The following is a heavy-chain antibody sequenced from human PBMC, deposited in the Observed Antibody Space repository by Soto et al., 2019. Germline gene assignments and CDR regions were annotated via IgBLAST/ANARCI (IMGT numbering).Heavy chain of an antibody. D-gene: IGHD3-10*01. V-gene: IGHV3-30*03. CDR1: GFTFSSYG. Sequence: PGGSLRLSCAASGFTFSSYGMHWVRQAPGKGLEWVAVISYDGSNKYYADTVKGRFTISRDNSKNTLYLQMNSLRAEDTAVHYCARDGIIYGSGSYHTKLYYMDVWGKGTTVTVSS. J-gene: IGHJ6*03. CDR2: ISYDGSNK. CDR3: ARDGIIYGSGSYHTKLYYMDV.